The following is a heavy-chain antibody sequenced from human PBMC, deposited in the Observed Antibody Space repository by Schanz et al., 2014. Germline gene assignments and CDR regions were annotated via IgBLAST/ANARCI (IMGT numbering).Heavy chain of an antibody. V-gene: IGHV3-7*01. J-gene: IGHJ4*02. D-gene: IGHD1-26*01. CDR3: AKYGTGKGVSFEY. Sequence: EVQLVESGGGLVQPGGSLRLSCAASGFTFSGYWMSWVRQAPGEGLVWVANIKLDGSEKYYVDSVKGRFTISRDNAENSLYLQMNSLTAEDTAVYYCAKYGTGKGVSFEYWGQGTLVTVSS. CDR1: GFTFSGYW. CDR2: IKLDGSEK.